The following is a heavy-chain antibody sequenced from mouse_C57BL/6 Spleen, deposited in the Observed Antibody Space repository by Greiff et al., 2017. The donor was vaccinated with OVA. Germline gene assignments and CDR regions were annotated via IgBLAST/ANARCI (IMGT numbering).Heavy chain of an antibody. CDR2: IYPGDGDT. D-gene: IGHD2-1*01. V-gene: IGHV1-82*01. J-gene: IGHJ3*01. CDR1: GYAFSSSW. Sequence: QVQLQQSGPELVKPGASVEISCKASGYAFSSSWMNWVKQRPGKGLEWIGRIYPGDGDTNYNGKFKGKATLTADKSSSTAYMQLSSLTSEDSAVYFCARTGSYYGNSAWFAYWGQGTLVTVSA. CDR3: ARTGSYYGNSAWFAY.